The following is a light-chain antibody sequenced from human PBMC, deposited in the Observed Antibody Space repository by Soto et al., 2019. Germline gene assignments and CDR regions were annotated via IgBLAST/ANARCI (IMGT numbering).Light chain of an antibody. Sequence: QLVLTQSPSASASRGASVKLTCTLSSGHSSYAIAWHQQQPEKGPRYLMKLNSDGSHSKGDGIPDRFSGSSSGAERYLTISSLQSEDEADYYCQTWGTGIHGVFGGGTKVTVL. J-gene: IGLJ2*01. CDR2: LNSDGSH. CDR3: QTWGTGIHGV. CDR1: SGHSSYA. V-gene: IGLV4-69*01.